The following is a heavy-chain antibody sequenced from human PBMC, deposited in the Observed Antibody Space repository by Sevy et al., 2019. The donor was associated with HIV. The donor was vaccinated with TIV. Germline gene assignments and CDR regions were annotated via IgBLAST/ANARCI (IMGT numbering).Heavy chain of an antibody. CDR1: GFTFSSYA. V-gene: IGHV3-23*01. D-gene: IGHD6-19*01. CDR2: ISGSGGST. CDR3: ARDGEYSRGWALDS. Sequence: GGSLRLSCAASGFTFSSYAMSWVRQAPGKGLEWVSAISGSGGSTYYADSVKGRFTISRDNSKNTLYLQMNSLRDEDTAVYYCARDGEYSRGWALDSWGQGTLVTVSS. J-gene: IGHJ4*02.